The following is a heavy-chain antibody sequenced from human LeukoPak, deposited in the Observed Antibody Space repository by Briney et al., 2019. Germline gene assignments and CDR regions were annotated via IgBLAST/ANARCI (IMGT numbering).Heavy chain of an antibody. CDR3: ARGAYSSSWYFDY. Sequence: GGSLRLSCAASGFTVSSNYMSWVRQAPGKGPEWVSVIYSGGSTYYADSVKGRFTISRDNSKNTLFLQMNSLRAEDTAVYYCARGAYSSSWYFDYWGQGTLVTVSS. CDR1: GFTVSSNY. V-gene: IGHV3-53*01. CDR2: IYSGGST. J-gene: IGHJ4*02. D-gene: IGHD6-13*01.